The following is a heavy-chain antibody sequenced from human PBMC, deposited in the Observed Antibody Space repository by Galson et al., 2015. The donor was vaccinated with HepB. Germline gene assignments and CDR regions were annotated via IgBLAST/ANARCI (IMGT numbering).Heavy chain of an antibody. V-gene: IGHV1-46*01. D-gene: IGHD6-13*01. CDR3: ARGLAAGDY. CDR2: INPINGGT. Sequence: SVKVSCKASGYTFTSYHIHWVRQAPGQGLEWMGIINPINGGTNYAQEFQGRVTMTGDTSTSTVYMELRSLRSDDTAVYYCARGLAAGDYWGQGTPVTVSS. J-gene: IGHJ4*02. CDR1: GYTFTSYH.